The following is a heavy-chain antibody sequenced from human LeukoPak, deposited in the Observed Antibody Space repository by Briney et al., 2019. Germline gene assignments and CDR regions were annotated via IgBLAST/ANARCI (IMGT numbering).Heavy chain of an antibody. D-gene: IGHD6-13*01. Sequence: ASVKVSCKASGDTFNSYGISWVRQAPGQGLEWMGGIIPIFGSANYAQKLQGRVTITTDQSTSTAYMELSSLSSEDTAVYYCVRDEWQQLVILDHWGQGTLVTVSS. V-gene: IGHV1-69*05. CDR2: IIPIFGSA. CDR1: GDTFNSYG. J-gene: IGHJ4*02. CDR3: VRDEWQQLVILDH.